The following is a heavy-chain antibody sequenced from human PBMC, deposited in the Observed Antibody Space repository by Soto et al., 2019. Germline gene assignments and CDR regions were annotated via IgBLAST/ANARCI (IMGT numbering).Heavy chain of an antibody. CDR1: GYTLTSYD. CDR3: ARGSAVTTLGGNEYYYYYMDV. Sequence: ASVKVSCKDSGYTLTSYDINWVRQAPGQGLEWMGWMNPNSGNTGYAQKFQGRVTMTRNTSISTAYMELSSLRSEDTAVYYCARGSAVTTLGGNEYYYYYMDVWGKGTTVTVSS. J-gene: IGHJ6*03. V-gene: IGHV1-8*01. CDR2: MNPNSGNT. D-gene: IGHD3-16*01.